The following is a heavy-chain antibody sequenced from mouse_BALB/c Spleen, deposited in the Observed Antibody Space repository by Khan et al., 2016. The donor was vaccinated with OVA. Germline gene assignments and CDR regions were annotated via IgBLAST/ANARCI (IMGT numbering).Heavy chain of an antibody. D-gene: IGHD1-2*01. Sequence: EVQLQESGPGLVKPSQSLSLTCTVTGYSITSGYGWNWIRQFPGNKLEWMGYIIYSGSTNYNPSLKSRISITRDTSKNQFFLQLKSVTTEDTARDYCARTARIKYWGQGTTLTVSS. CDR2: IIYSGST. CDR1: GYSITSGYG. J-gene: IGHJ2*01. V-gene: IGHV3-1*02. CDR3: ARTARIKY.